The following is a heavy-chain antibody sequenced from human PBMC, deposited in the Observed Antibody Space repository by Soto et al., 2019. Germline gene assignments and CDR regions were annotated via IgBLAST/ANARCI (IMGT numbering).Heavy chain of an antibody. Sequence: EVQLVESGGGLVQPGGSLKLSCAASGFTFSGSAMHWVRQASGKGLEWVGRIRSKANSYATAYAASVKGRFTISRDDSKNTAYLQMNSLKTEDTAVYYCTRLPLKGELLDPHAFDIWGQGTMVTVSS. CDR3: TRLPLKGELLDPHAFDI. J-gene: IGHJ3*02. D-gene: IGHD3-10*01. V-gene: IGHV3-73*02. CDR1: GFTFSGSA. CDR2: IRSKANSYAT.